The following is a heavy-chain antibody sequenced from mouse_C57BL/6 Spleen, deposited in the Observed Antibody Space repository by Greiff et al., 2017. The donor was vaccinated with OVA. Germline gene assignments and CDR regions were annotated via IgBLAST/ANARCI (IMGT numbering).Heavy chain of an antibody. CDR3: AVYDGYSMAWFAY. CDR1: GYTFTDYY. V-gene: IGHV1-26*01. J-gene: IGHJ3*01. Sequence: EVQLQQSGPELVKPGASVKISCKASGYTFTDYYMNWVKQSHGKSLEWIGDINPNNGGTSYNQKFKGKATLTVDKSSSTAYMELRSLTSEDSAVYYCAVYDGYSMAWFAYWGQGTLVTVSA. CDR2: INPNNGGT. D-gene: IGHD2-3*01.